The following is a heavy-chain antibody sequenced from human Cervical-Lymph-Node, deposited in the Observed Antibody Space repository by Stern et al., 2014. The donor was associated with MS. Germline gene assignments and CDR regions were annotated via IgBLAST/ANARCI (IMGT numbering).Heavy chain of an antibody. D-gene: IGHD3-9*01. CDR3: ARERTGYYIQD. Sequence: VQLEESGGGVVQPGRSLRLSCAASGFIFSGYAMHWVRQAPGEGLEWVALITFDGRSKYYADSVKGRFSISRDQSTSTVYLHMNSLRIEDTAVYYCARERTGYYIQDWGQGTLVTVSS. CDR1: GFIFSGYA. CDR2: ITFDGRSK. J-gene: IGHJ4*02. V-gene: IGHV3-30-3*01.